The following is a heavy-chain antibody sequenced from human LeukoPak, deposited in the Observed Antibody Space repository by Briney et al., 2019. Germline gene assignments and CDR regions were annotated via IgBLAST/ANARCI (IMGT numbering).Heavy chain of an antibody. Sequence: GRSLRLSCAASGFTFSSYAMHWVRQAPGKGLEWVAVISYDGSNKYYVDSVKGRFTISRDNSKNTLYLQMNSLRAEDTAVYYCAKDLRYCSSTSCYYNWFDPWGQGTLVTVSS. V-gene: IGHV3-30-3*01. CDR3: AKDLRYCSSTSCYYNWFDP. CDR1: GFTFSSYA. CDR2: ISYDGSNK. D-gene: IGHD2-2*01. J-gene: IGHJ5*02.